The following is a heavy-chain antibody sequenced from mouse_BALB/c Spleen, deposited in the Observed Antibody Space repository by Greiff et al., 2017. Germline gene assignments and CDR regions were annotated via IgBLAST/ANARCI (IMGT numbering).Heavy chain of an antibody. D-gene: IGHD2-2*01. CDR1: GFTFTDYY. J-gene: IGHJ1*01. CDR3: ARDRRLRDWYFDV. CDR2: IRNKANGYTT. V-gene: IGHV7-3*02. Sequence: EVQGVESGGGLVQPGGSLRLSCATSGFTFTDYYMSWVRQPPGKALEWLGFIRNKANGYTTEYSASVKGRFTISRDNSQSILYLQMNTLRAEDSATYYCARDRRLRDWYFDVWGAGTTVTVSS.